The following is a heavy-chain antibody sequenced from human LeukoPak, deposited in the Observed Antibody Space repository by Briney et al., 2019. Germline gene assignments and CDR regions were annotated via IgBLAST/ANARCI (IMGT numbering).Heavy chain of an antibody. J-gene: IGHJ4*02. CDR2: IYHSGST. D-gene: IGHD6-13*01. CDR1: GGSISSGGYY. Sequence: SSETLSLTCTVSGGSISSGGYYWSWIRQPPGKGLEWIGYIYHSGSTYYNPSLKSRVTISVDRSKNQFSLKLSSVTAADTAVYYCATGNYSSSWLYWGQGTLVTVSS. V-gene: IGHV4-30-2*01. CDR3: ATGNYSSSWLY.